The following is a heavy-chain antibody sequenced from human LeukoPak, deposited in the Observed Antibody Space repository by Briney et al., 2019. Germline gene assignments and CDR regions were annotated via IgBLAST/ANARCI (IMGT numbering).Heavy chain of an antibody. V-gene: IGHV1-24*01. D-gene: IGHD1-26*01. Sequence: ASVKVSCKASGGTFSSYAISWVRQAPGQGLEWMGGFDPEDGGTIYAQKFQGRVTMTEDTSTDTAYMELSSLRSEDTAVYYCATDAKVGATKDFDYWGQGTLVTVSS. CDR1: GGTFSSYA. J-gene: IGHJ4*02. CDR2: FDPEDGGT. CDR3: ATDAKVGATKDFDY.